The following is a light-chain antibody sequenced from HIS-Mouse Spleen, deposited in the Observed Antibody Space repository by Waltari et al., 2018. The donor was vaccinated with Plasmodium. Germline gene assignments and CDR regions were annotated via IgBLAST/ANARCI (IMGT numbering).Light chain of an antibody. CDR2: GAS. V-gene: IGKV3-15*01. J-gene: IGKJ3*01. Sequence: EIVMTQSPATLSVSPGERATLSCRASQSVSSNLAWYQQKPVQAPRLRIYGASTRATGIPARFSGSGSGTEFTLTISSLQSEDLAVYYCQQYNNWSFTFGPGTKVDIK. CDR3: QQYNNWSFT. CDR1: QSVSSN.